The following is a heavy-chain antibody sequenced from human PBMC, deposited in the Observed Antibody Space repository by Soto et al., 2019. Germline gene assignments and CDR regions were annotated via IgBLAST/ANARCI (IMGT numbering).Heavy chain of an antibody. V-gene: IGHV5-51*01. D-gene: IGHD6-6*01. CDR1: GYSFTWSW. CDR3: VRQARTVCATLTLSPSGYFDF. CDR2: IYPGDSDT. J-gene: IGHJ4*02. Sequence: GESLKISCEASGYSFTWSWIGWVRQMPGKGLEWMGIIYPGDSDTRYSPSFQGQVTISADRSTNTAYLQWSSLRASDTAMYYCVRQARTVCATLTLSPSGYFDFWGQGTLVTVSS.